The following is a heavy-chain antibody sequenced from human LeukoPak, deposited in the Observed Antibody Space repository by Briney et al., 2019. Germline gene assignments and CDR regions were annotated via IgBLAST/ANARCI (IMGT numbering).Heavy chain of an antibody. V-gene: IGHV1-69*05. CDR3: ARGDPNSGAYGY. D-gene: IGHD1-26*01. CDR2: ITPIFGTA. CDR1: GGTFSSYA. J-gene: IGHJ4*02. Sequence: SVKVSCKASGGTFSSYAISWVRQAPGQGLEWMGGITPIFGTANYAQKFQGRVTITTDESTSTAYMELSSLRSEDTAVYYCARGDPNSGAYGYWGQGTLVTVSS.